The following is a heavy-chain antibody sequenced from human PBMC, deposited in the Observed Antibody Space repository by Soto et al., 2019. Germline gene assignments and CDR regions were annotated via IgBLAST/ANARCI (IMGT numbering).Heavy chain of an antibody. Sequence: GGFLRLSCAASGFIFIDHYVDWVRQGPGKGLEWVGRIRKKGNSYTAEYAASVKGRFTISRDDSKNSLYLQMNSLKREDTAVYYCARASGSYSHFDYWGQGTLVTVSS. J-gene: IGHJ4*02. D-gene: IGHD1-26*01. CDR3: ARASGSYSHFDY. CDR1: GFIFIDHY. V-gene: IGHV3-72*01. CDR2: IRKKGNSYTA.